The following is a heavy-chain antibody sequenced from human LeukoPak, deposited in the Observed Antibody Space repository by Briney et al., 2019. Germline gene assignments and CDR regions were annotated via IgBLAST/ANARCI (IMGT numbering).Heavy chain of an antibody. CDR3: ARYPRGI. CDR2: IWYDGSNK. Sequence: GGSLRLSCAASGFTFSSYGMHWVRQAPGMGLEWVAVIWYDGSNKYYADSVKGRFTISRDNSKNTLYPQMNSLRAEDTAVYYCARYPRGIWGQGTMVTVSS. J-gene: IGHJ3*02. V-gene: IGHV3-33*01. CDR1: GFTFSSYG. D-gene: IGHD3-10*01.